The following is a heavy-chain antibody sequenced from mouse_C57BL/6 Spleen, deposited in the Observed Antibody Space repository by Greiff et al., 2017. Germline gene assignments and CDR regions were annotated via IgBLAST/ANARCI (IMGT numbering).Heavy chain of an antibody. V-gene: IGHV10-1*01. CDR2: IRRKSNNYAT. J-gene: IGHJ4*01. CDR3: VRHPPYGNYDYAMDY. D-gene: IGHD2-1*01. CDR1: GFSFNTYA. Sequence: EVQLQQSGGGLVQPKGSLKLSCAASGFSFNTYAMNWVRQAPGKGLEWVARIRRKSNNYATYYADSVKDRFTISRDDSESMLYLQMNNLKTEDTAMYYCVRHPPYGNYDYAMDYWGQGTSVTVSS.